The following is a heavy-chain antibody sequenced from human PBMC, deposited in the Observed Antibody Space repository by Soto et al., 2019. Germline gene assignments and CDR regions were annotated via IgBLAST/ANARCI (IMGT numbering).Heavy chain of an antibody. CDR2: ISSDGSNK. D-gene: IGHD4-17*01. J-gene: IGHJ3*02. CDR1: GFTFSSYA. Sequence: QVQLVESVGGVVQPGRSLRLSCAASGFTFSSYAMHRVRQAPGKGLELVAVISSDGSNKYYADSVKGRFTISRDNPKNTLYLQMNSLRPEDTAVYYCARHTVRGDYAFDIWGQGTMVTVSS. V-gene: IGHV3-30-3*01. CDR3: ARHTVRGDYAFDI.